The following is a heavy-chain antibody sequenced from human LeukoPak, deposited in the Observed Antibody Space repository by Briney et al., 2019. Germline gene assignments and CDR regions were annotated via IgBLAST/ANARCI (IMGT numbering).Heavy chain of an antibody. CDR1: GFSFSYG. CDR3: AKAESTSSGYYYYMDV. CDR2: IHYDESDG. V-gene: IGHV3-30*02. Sequence: GGSLRLSCVASGFSFSYGMHWVRPAPGKGLEWLTFIHYDESDGYYADSVTGRFTVSRDNSKNTLYLQMNSLRAEDTAVYFCAKAESTSSGYYYYMDVWGKGTTVTVSS. D-gene: IGHD6-6*01. J-gene: IGHJ6*03.